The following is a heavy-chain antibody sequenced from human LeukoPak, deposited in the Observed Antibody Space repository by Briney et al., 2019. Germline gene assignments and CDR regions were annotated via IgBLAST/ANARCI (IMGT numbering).Heavy chain of an antibody. CDR1: GGSFSGYY. Sequence: SETLSLTCAVYGGSFSGYYWSWIRQPPGKGLEWIGEINHSGSTNYNPSLKSRVTISVDTSKNQFSLKLSSVTAADTAVYYYAREAYNWNVDAFDIWGQGTMVTVSS. D-gene: IGHD1-20*01. J-gene: IGHJ3*02. CDR2: INHSGST. CDR3: AREAYNWNVDAFDI. V-gene: IGHV4-34*01.